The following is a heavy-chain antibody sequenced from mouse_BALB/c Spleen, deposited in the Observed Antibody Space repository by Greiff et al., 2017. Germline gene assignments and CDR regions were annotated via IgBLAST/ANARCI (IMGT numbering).Heavy chain of an antibody. J-gene: IGHJ1*01. V-gene: IGHV5-17*02. CDR1: GFTFSSFG. CDR2: ISSGSSTI. CDR3: ARSVYYYGSSRYWYFDV. D-gene: IGHD1-1*01. Sequence: DVMLVESGGGLVQPGGSRKLSCAASGFTFSSFGMHWVRQAPEKGLEWVAYISSGSSTIYYADTVKGRFTISRDNPKNTLFLQMTSLRSEDTAMYYCARSVYYYGSSRYWYFDVWGAGTTVTVSS.